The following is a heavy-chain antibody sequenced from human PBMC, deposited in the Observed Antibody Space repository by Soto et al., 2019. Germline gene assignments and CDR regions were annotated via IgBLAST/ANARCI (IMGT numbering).Heavy chain of an antibody. Sequence: EVQLVESGGGLVQPGGSLRLSCAASGFTFSNYWMHWVRQAPGKGLVWVSRIDSDGSSTNYADSVKGRFTISRDNAKNSGNLQRTSLRSEDPAVYFCTRLSGGFPQPYSISEVDVW. CDR2: IDSDGSST. CDR3: TRLSGGFPQPYSISEVDV. V-gene: IGHV3-74*01. CDR1: GFTFSNYW. D-gene: IGHD3-10*01. J-gene: IGHJ6*01.